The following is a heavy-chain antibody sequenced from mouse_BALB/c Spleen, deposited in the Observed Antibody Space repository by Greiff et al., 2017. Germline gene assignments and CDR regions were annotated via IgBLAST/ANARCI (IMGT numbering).Heavy chain of an antibody. CDR3: ARNYYGYAMDY. CDR2: IYPYNGGT. V-gene: IGHV1S29*02. D-gene: IGHD1-1*01. J-gene: IGHJ4*01. CDR1: GYTFTDYN. Sequence: EVQLVESGPELVKPGASVKISCKASGYTFTDYNMHWVKQSHGKSLEWIGYIYPYNGGTGYNQKFKSKATLTVDNSSSTAYMELRSLTSEDSAVYYCARNYYGYAMDYWGQGTSVTVSS.